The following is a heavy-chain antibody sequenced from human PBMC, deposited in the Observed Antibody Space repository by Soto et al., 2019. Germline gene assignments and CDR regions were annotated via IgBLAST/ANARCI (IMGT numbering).Heavy chain of an antibody. Sequence: GGSLRLSCAASGFTFSSYTVHWVRQAPGKGLEWVAVITYNGNEYYTDSVRGRFTISRDSSRTTVYLQMNSLRPGDTALYYCARELMPAAGSGDFYAMDVWGQGTTVTVSS. CDR2: ITYNGNE. J-gene: IGHJ6*02. CDR3: ARELMPAAGSGDFYAMDV. D-gene: IGHD6-13*01. V-gene: IGHV3-30*04. CDR1: GFTFSSYT.